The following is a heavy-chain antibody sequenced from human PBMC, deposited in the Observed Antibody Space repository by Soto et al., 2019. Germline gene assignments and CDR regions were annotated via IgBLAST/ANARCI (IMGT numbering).Heavy chain of an antibody. J-gene: IGHJ3*02. CDR1: GGTFSTSA. D-gene: IGHD3-3*01. CDR2: IIPLFGPT. V-gene: IGHV1-69*06. Sequence: GASVKVSCKASGGTFSTSAISWVRQAPGQGLEWMGGIIPLFGPTNYAQKFQGRVTITADKSTSTAYMELSGLTSEDTAVYYCARPPTVFGATLAFDIWGQGTLVTVSS. CDR3: ARPPTVFGATLAFDI.